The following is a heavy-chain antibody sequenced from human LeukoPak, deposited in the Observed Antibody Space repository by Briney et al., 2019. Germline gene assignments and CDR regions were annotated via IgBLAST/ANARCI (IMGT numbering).Heavy chain of an antibody. CDR2: IWYDGSKS. Sequence: SGGSLRLSCAASGFTFRNFGMHWVRQAPGKGLEWVANIWYDGSKSYYADSVKDRFTFSRDNSKNTVYLQMNGLRADDTAVYFCVRDRGGYHYFDYWGQGTLVTVSS. V-gene: IGHV3-33*01. J-gene: IGHJ4*02. D-gene: IGHD3-16*02. CDR1: GFTFRNFG. CDR3: VRDRGGYHYFDY.